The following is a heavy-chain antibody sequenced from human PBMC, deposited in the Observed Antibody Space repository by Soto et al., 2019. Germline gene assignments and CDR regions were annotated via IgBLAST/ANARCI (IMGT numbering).Heavy chain of an antibody. CDR1: GGSINSGVYY. D-gene: IGHD4-17*01. CDR3: ARAGDYGDYSFDY. CDR2: IYHSGTT. V-gene: IGHV4-31*03. Sequence: PSETLSLTCTVSGGSINSGVYYWSWIRQHPGKGLEWIGYIYHSGTTYYNPSLRSRATISVDTSERQFPLNLSSVTAADTAAYYCARAGDYGDYSFDYWGQGTLVTVSS. J-gene: IGHJ4*02.